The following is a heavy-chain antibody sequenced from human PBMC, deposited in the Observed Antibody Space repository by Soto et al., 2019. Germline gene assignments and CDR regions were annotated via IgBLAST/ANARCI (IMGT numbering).Heavy chain of an antibody. CDR2: IYYSGST. Sequence: PSETLSLTCTVSGGSISSYYWSWIRQPPGKGLEWIGYIYYSGSTNYNPSLKSRVTISVDTSKNQFSLKLSSVTAADTAVYYCATHYGSGSYYKARDPGYGMDVWGQGTTVTVSS. D-gene: IGHD3-10*01. CDR1: GGSISSYY. J-gene: IGHJ6*02. V-gene: IGHV4-59*08. CDR3: ATHYGSGSYYKARDPGYGMDV.